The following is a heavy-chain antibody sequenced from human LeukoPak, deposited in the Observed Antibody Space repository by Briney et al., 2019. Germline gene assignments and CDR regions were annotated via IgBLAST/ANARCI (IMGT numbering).Heavy chain of an antibody. D-gene: IGHD3-10*01. J-gene: IGHJ6*02. V-gene: IGHV3-53*01. CDR3: ARDRDGMDV. CDR1: GFTFSSHW. CDR2: IYSGGST. Sequence: GGSLRLSCAASGFTFSSHWMHWVRQAPGKGLEWVSVIYSGGSTYYADSVKGRFTISRDNSKNTLYLQMNSLRAEDTAVYYCARDRDGMDVWGQGTTVTVSS.